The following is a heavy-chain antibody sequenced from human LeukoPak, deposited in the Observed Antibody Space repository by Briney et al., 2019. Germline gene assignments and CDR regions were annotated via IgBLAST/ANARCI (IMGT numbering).Heavy chain of an antibody. Sequence: GSSVKVSCKASGGTFSSYAISWVRQAPGQGLEWMGGIIPIFGTANYAQKFQGKVTITADESTSTVYMELRSLRSEDTAVYYCARDLTIVVVPAAPGFDPWGQGTLVTVSS. CDR2: IIPIFGTA. D-gene: IGHD2-2*01. J-gene: IGHJ5*02. CDR3: ARDLTIVVVPAAPGFDP. CDR1: GGTFSSYA. V-gene: IGHV1-69*01.